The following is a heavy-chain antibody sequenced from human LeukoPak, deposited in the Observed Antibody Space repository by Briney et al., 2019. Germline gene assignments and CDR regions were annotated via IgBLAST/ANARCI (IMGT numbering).Heavy chain of an antibody. CDR2: IYHSGST. V-gene: IGHV4-4*02. CDR3: AREGWDYGDYVAFDI. J-gene: IGHJ3*02. D-gene: IGHD4-17*01. Sequence: ASGTLSLTCAVSGGSISSSNWWSWVRQPPGKGLEWIGEIYHSGSTNYNPSLKSRVTISVDKSKNQFSLKLSSVTAADTAVYYCAREGWDYGDYVAFDIWGQGTMVTVSS. CDR1: GGSISSSNW.